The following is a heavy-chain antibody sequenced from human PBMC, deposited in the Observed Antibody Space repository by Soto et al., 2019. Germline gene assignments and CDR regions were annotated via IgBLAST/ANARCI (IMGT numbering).Heavy chain of an antibody. V-gene: IGHV1-18*01. CDR3: ASSLYSSSWYRYDAFDI. J-gene: IGHJ3*02. Sequence: ASVKVSCKASGYTFTSYGISWVRQAPGQGLEWMGWISAYNGNTNYAQKLQGRVTMTTDTSTSTAYMELRSLRSDDTAVYYCASSLYSSSWYRYDAFDIWGQGTMVTVSS. D-gene: IGHD6-13*01. CDR1: GYTFTSYG. CDR2: ISAYNGNT.